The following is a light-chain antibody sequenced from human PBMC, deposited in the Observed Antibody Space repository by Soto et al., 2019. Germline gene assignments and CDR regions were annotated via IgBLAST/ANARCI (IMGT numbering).Light chain of an antibody. CDR3: CSYAGSYTWV. CDR2: DVD. CDR1: SSDVGGSNY. J-gene: IGLJ3*02. Sequence: QSALTQPRSVSGSPGQSVTISCTGTSSDVGGSNYVSWYQQHPGKAPKVMIYDVDYRPSGVPARFSGSKSGNTASLTISGLQAEDEADYYCCSYAGSYTWVFGGGTKLTVL. V-gene: IGLV2-11*01.